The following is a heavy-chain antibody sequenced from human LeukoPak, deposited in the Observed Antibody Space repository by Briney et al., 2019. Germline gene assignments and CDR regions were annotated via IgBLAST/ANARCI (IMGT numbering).Heavy chain of an antibody. CDR3: ARDRVGSADFWSGYYTGTFDY. D-gene: IGHD3-3*01. CDR2: IGGSDNTL. CDR1: GFTFSDYY. J-gene: IGHJ4*02. Sequence: PGGSLRLSCAASGFTFSDYYMTWIRQARGKGLERVSYIGGSDNTLYYADSVKGRFTISRDNAKNSLYLQMNSLRAEDTAVYYCARDRVGSADFWSGYYTGTFDYWGQGTLVTVSS. V-gene: IGHV3-11*04.